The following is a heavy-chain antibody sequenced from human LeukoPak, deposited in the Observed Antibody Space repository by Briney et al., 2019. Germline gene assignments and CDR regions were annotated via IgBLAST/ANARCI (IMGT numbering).Heavy chain of an antibody. Sequence: GESLKISCKASGYTFTGNHVHWVRQAPGQGLEWMGWIAPNSGGTMYAQKFQDRVTMTSDTSISTAYMELSGLRSDDTAVYFCAKEADIVSFDLWGRGTLVTVSS. CDR2: IAPNSGGT. V-gene: IGHV1-2*02. D-gene: IGHD2-15*01. J-gene: IGHJ2*01. CDR1: GYTFTGNH. CDR3: AKEADIVSFDL.